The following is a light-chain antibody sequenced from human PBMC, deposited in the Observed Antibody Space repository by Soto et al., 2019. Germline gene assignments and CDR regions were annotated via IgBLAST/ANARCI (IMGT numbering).Light chain of an antibody. CDR3: QQYDSYSLRT. J-gene: IGKJ1*01. CDR1: QTITTS. Sequence: DIQMTQSPSTLSAAVGDRVTITCRASQTITTSLAWYQQKPGKAPKLLIYKASSLESGVPSRFSGSGSGTEFTLTISSLQPDDFATYYCQQYDSYSLRTFGQGTSVEI. V-gene: IGKV1-5*03. CDR2: KAS.